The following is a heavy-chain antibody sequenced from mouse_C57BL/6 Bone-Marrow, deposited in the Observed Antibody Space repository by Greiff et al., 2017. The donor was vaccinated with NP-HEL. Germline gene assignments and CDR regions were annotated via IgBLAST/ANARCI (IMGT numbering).Heavy chain of an antibody. J-gene: IGHJ3*01. CDR2: IDPENGDT. V-gene: IGHV14-4*01. CDR3: TSYGSLAWFAY. CDR1: GFNIKDDY. D-gene: IGHD1-1*01. Sequence: VQLQQSGAELVRPGASVKLSCTASGFNIKDDYMHWVKQRPEQGLEWIGWIDPENGDTEYASKFQGKATITADTSSNTAYLQLSSLTSEATAVYYCTSYGSLAWFAYWGQGTLVTVSA.